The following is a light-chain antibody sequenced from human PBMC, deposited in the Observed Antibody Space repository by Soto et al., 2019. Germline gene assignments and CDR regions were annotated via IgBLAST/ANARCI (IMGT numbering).Light chain of an antibody. Sequence: DIVWAQSPGTLCSSLCERATLSCGAGQSVSSSYLAWYQQKPGQAPRLLIYGASNRATGIPDRFSGSGSGTDFTLTISRLEPEDFAVYSCQQYNNWPPITFGQGTRLEIK. V-gene: IGKV3-20*01. CDR1: QSVSSSY. CDR2: GAS. CDR3: QQYNNWPPIT. J-gene: IGKJ5*01.